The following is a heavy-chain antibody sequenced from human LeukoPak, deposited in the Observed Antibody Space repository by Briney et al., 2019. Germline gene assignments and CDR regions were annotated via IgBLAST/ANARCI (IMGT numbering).Heavy chain of an antibody. V-gene: IGHV4-61*08. CDR3: ARAHSNYSPGYYGMDV. J-gene: IGHJ6*02. Sequence: SETLSLTCTVSGGSISSGGFYWSWIRQHPGKGLEWIGYIYYSGSTNYNPSLKSRVTISVDTPKNQFSLKLSSVTAADTAVYYCARAHSNYSPGYYGMDVWGQGTTVTVSS. D-gene: IGHD4-11*01. CDR1: GGSISSGGFY. CDR2: IYYSGST.